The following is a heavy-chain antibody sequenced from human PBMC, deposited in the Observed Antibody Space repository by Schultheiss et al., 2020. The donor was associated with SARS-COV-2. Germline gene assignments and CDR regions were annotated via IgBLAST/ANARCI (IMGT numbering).Heavy chain of an antibody. V-gene: IGHV3-23*01. D-gene: IGHD6-13*01. Sequence: GGSLRLSCAASGFTFSSYAMSWVRQAPGKGLEWVSGISWNSGSIDYADSVKGRFTISRDNSKNTLYLQMNSLRVEDTALYYCARAPMDNNSWTSDYWGQGTLVTVSS. CDR3: ARAPMDNNSWTSDY. CDR1: GFTFSSYA. CDR2: ISWNSGSI. J-gene: IGHJ4*02.